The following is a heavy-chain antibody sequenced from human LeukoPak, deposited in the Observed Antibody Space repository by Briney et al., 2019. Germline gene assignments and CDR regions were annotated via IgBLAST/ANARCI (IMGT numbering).Heavy chain of an antibody. Sequence: SETLFLTCAVSGGSISSSNWWSWVRQPPGKGLEWIGEIYHSGSTNYNPSLKSRVTISVDKSKNQFSLKLSSVTAADTAVYYCARGPSNYYYDSSGYYFDYWGQGTLVTVSS. CDR2: IYHSGST. CDR1: GGSISSSNW. V-gene: IGHV4-4*02. D-gene: IGHD3-22*01. CDR3: ARGPSNYYYDSSGYYFDY. J-gene: IGHJ4*02.